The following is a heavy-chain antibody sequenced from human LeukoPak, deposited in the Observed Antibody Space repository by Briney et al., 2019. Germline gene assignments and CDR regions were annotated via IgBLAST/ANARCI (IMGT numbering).Heavy chain of an antibody. CDR3: ARGGLGSWTFDS. J-gene: IGHJ4*02. CDR1: GFIFSTYS. Sequence: GGSLRLSCAASGFIFSTYSMNWVRQAPGKGLEWLSYISSSGSTIHNTDSVKGRFTISRDNSKYSLYLQMDSLRAEDTALYYCARGGLGSWTFDSWGQGTLVTVSS. CDR2: ISSSGSTI. D-gene: IGHD1-26*01. V-gene: IGHV3-48*04.